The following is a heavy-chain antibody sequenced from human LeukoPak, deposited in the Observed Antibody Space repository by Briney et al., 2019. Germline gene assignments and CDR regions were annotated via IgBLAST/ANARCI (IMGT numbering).Heavy chain of an antibody. D-gene: IGHD6-19*01. Sequence: TGGSLRLSCAASGFTFSSYVMHWVRQAPGKGLECVAVISNDGSDKYYADSVKGRFTISRDNSKNTLYLQMNSLRAEGTALYYCARDGGYSRGWTYGAGDYWGQGTLVTVSS. CDR3: ARDGGYSRGWTYGAGDY. J-gene: IGHJ4*02. CDR1: GFTFSSYV. V-gene: IGHV3-30*04. CDR2: ISNDGSDK.